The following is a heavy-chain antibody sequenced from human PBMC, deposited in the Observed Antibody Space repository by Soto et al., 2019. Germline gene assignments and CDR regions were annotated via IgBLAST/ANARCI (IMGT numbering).Heavy chain of an antibody. J-gene: IGHJ4*02. CDR2: INSDGSST. Sequence: GGSLRLSCAASGFTFSSYWMHWVRQAPGKGLVWVSRINSDGSSTSYADSVKGRFTISRDNAKNTLYLQMNSLRAEDTAVYYCARVYGSGSYRPYWGQGTLVTVSS. V-gene: IGHV3-74*01. CDR1: GFTFSSYW. D-gene: IGHD3-10*01. CDR3: ARVYGSGSYRPY.